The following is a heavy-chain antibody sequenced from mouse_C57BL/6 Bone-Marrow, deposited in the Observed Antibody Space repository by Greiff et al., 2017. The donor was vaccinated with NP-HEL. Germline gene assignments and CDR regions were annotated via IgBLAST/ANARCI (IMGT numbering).Heavy chain of an antibody. CDR2: ISSGGSYT. CDR3: ARHGDCFDY. V-gene: IGHV5-6*01. J-gene: IGHJ2*01. Sequence: EVNVVESGGDLVKPGGSLKLSCAASGFTFSSYGMSWVRQTPDKRLEWVATISSGGSYTYYPDSVKGRFTISRDNAKNTLYLQMSSLKSEDTAMYYCARHGDCFDYWGQGTTLTVSS. CDR1: GFTFSSYG.